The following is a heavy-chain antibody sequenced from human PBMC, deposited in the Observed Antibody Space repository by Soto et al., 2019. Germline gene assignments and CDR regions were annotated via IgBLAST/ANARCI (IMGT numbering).Heavy chain of an antibody. CDR1: GGSFSGYY. J-gene: IGHJ6*02. D-gene: IGHD3-10*01. V-gene: IGHV4-34*01. CDR3: ARERVRAMMGDYYYYGMDV. Sequence: SETLSLTCAVYGGSFSGYYWSWIRQPPGKGLEWIGEINHSGSTNHNPSLKSRVTISVDTSKNQFSLKLSSVTAADTAVYYCARERVRAMMGDYYYYGMDVWGQGTTVT. CDR2: INHSGST.